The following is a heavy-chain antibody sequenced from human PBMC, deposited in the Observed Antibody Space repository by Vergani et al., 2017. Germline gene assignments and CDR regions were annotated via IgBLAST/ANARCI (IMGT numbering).Heavy chain of an antibody. CDR3: AGGISSSWRGDPFDY. V-gene: IGHV4-34*11. CDR2: IYYSGST. Sequence: QVQLQQWGAGLLKPSETLSLTCAVYGGSFSGYYWSWIRQPPGKGLEWIGYIYYSGSTNYNPSLKSRVTISVDTSKNQFSLKLSSVTAADTAVYYCAGGISSSWRGDPFDYWGQGTLVTVSS. D-gene: IGHD6-13*01. J-gene: IGHJ4*02. CDR1: GGSFSGYY.